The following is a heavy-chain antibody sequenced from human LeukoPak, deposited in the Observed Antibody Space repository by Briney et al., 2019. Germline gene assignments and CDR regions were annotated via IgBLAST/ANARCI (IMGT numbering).Heavy chain of an antibody. CDR3: AKARVGQWLGDFDY. Sequence: SETLSLTCTVSGGSISSYYWSWIRQPAGKGLEWIGRIYTSGSTNYNPSLKSRVTMSVDTSKNQFSLKLSSVTAADTAVYYCAKARVGQWLGDFDYWGQGTLVTVSS. D-gene: IGHD6-19*01. CDR1: GGSISSYY. V-gene: IGHV4-4*07. CDR2: IYTSGST. J-gene: IGHJ4*02.